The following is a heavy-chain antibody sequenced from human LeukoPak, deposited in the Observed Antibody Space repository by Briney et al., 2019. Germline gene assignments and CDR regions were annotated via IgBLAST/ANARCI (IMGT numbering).Heavy chain of an antibody. V-gene: IGHV4-34*01. CDR2: INHSGST. D-gene: IGHD1-26*01. J-gene: IGHJ4*02. Sequence: SETLSLTCAVYAGSFSGYYWSWIRQPPGKGLEWIGEINHSGSTNYNPSLKSRVTISVDTSKNQFSLKLSSVTAADTAVYYCARVYSGSYNYWGQGTLVTVSS. CDR3: ARVYSGSYNY. CDR1: AGSFSGYY.